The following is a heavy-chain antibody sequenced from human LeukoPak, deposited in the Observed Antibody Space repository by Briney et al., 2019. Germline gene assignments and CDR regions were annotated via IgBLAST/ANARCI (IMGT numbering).Heavy chain of an antibody. D-gene: IGHD3-3*01. Sequence: GGSLRLSCAVSGFTFSSYSMNWVRQAPGKGLEWVSSISSSSRSIYYADSLKGRFTISRDNAKNSLYLQMNSLRAEDTAVYYCARDKVSLRVLRFLPGFDYWGQGTLVTVSS. J-gene: IGHJ4*02. CDR2: ISSSSRSI. V-gene: IGHV3-21*01. CDR3: ARDKVSLRVLRFLPGFDY. CDR1: GFTFSSYS.